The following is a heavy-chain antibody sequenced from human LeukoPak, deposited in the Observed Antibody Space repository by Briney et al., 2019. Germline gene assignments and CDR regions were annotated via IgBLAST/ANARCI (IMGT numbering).Heavy chain of an antibody. CDR1: GDSSSISSFS. Sequence: SETLSLTCIVSGDSSSISSFSWAWIRQPPGKPLEWIGTLYDSGRTYRYPSLRSRLSMSLETSKNEFSLRLSSVTAADTAVYFCARQREPRLQWALRSSFDSWGQGTLVTVSS. D-gene: IGHD3-3*01. CDR3: ARQREPRLQWALRSSFDS. V-gene: IGHV4-39*01. CDR2: LYDSGRT. J-gene: IGHJ4*02.